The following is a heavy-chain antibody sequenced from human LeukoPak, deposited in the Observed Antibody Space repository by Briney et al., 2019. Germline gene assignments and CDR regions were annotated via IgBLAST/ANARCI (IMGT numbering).Heavy chain of an antibody. CDR1: GGSFSGYY. V-gene: IGHV4-34*01. CDR2: INHSGST. D-gene: IGHD6-13*01. Sequence: SETLSFTCAVYGGSFSGYYWSWIRQPPGKGLEWIGEINHSGSTNYNPSLKSRVTISVDTSKNQFSLKLSSVTAADTAVYYCARGLSSSCDYWGQGTLVTVSS. CDR3: ARGLSSSCDY. J-gene: IGHJ4*02.